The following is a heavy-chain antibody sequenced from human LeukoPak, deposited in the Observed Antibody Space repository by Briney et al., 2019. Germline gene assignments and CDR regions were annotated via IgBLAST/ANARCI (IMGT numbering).Heavy chain of an antibody. D-gene: IGHD4-17*01. CDR2: MNPNSGNT. V-gene: IGHV1-8*01. Sequence: ASVKVSCKASGCTFTSYDINWVRQATGQGLEWMGWMNPNSGNTGYAQKFQGRVTMIRNTSISTAYMELSSLRSEDTAVYYCARGQRGDYVRAGFDYWGQGTLVTVSS. CDR3: ARGQRGDYVRAGFDY. J-gene: IGHJ4*02. CDR1: GCTFTSYD.